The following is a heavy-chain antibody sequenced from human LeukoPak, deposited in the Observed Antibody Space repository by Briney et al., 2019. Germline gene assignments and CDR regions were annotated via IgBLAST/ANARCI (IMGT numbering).Heavy chain of an antibody. CDR1: GYSISSGYY. V-gene: IGHV4-38-2*02. CDR3: ARDPPKITVTPTGDY. Sequence: SETLSLTCTVSGYSISSGYYWGWIRQPPGKGLEWIGSIYHSGSTYYNPSLKSRVTISVDTSKNQFSLKLSSVTAADTAVYYCARDPPKITVTPTGDYWGQGTLVTVSS. CDR2: IYHSGST. D-gene: IGHD4-11*01. J-gene: IGHJ4*02.